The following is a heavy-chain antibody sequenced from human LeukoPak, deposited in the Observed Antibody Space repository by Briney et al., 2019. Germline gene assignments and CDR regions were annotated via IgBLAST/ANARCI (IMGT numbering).Heavy chain of an antibody. CDR2: ILYDGSNQ. D-gene: IGHD2-2*01. CDR1: GFTFHSYA. V-gene: IGHV3-30-3*01. CDR3: ARSTVPAASFDI. Sequence: SGRSLRHSRAPSGFTFHSYAMDWVRPAPGKGVGWEAVILYDGSNQYYADSVKGRFTISRDNSKNTLYLQMNSLRGEGTAVYYCARSTVPAASFDIWVQAAMVSVSS. J-gene: IGHJ3*02.